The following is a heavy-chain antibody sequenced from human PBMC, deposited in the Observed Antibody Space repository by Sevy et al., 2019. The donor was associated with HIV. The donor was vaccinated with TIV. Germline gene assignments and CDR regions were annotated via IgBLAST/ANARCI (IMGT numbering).Heavy chain of an antibody. V-gene: IGHV3-21*01. CDR1: GFTFSSYS. CDR3: AREYYDMLTGYSPSYDY. CDR2: ISSSSSYI. D-gene: IGHD3-9*01. J-gene: IGHJ4*02. Sequence: GGSLRLSCAASGFTFSSYSMNWVRQAPGKGLEWVSSISSSSSYIYYADSVKGRFTISRDNAKNSLYLQMNSLRAEDTAVYYCAREYYDMLTGYSPSYDYWGQGTLVTVSS.